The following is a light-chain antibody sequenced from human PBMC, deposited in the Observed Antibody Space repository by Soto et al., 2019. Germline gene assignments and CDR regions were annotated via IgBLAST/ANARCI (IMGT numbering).Light chain of an antibody. CDR1: QTVRDN. CDR2: GAS. V-gene: IGKV3-15*01. J-gene: IGKJ2*01. Sequence: EIVMTHSPATLSVSPGDRATLSCRASQTVRDNLAWYQQKPGQAPRLLIYGASTRATGIPARFSGSGSGTDFSLTIDSLQSEDFALYFCQQSNNWPYTFGQGTKLEMK. CDR3: QQSNNWPYT.